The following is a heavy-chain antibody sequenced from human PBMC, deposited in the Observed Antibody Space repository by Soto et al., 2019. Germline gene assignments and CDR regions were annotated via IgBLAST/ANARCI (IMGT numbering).Heavy chain of an antibody. Sequence: EVQLVESGGGLVQPGGSLKLSCAASGFTFSDSAMHWVRQASGKGLEWVGRIRSKANSYATAYAASVKGRFTISRDDSKNTGYLQMNSLKTEDTAVYYCTRQLGYCTGTSCYAAGYYYGMDVWGQGTTVTVSS. D-gene: IGHD2-2*01. CDR3: TRQLGYCTGTSCYAAGYYYGMDV. J-gene: IGHJ6*02. CDR1: GFTFSDSA. CDR2: IRSKANSYAT. V-gene: IGHV3-73*02.